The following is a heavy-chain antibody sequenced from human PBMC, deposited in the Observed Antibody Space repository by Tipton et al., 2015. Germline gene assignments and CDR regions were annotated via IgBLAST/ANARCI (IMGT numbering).Heavy chain of an antibody. CDR1: GGSISNGGYY. V-gene: IGHV4-31*03. D-gene: IGHD3-16*02. CDR3: ARDTMLRLGELSLSVGSPSWRRSYYYGMDV. Sequence: TLSLTCTVSGGSISNGGYYWTWIRQYPGKGLEWIGHINYRGTTHYNPSLQSRVTMSVDTSKNHFSLNLTSVTAADTAVYYCARDTMLRLGELSLSVGSPSWRRSYYYGMDVWGQGTTVTVSS. CDR2: INYRGTT. J-gene: IGHJ6*02.